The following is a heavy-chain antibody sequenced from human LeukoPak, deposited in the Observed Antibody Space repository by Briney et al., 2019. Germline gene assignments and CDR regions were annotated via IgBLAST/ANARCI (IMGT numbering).Heavy chain of an antibody. V-gene: IGHV3-48*03. CDR1: GCTSIAYE. Sequence: GGALRLTCPASGCTSIAYEMNWVLQPPAKEAVGSSYITNTGSNKYYSNPVKGRFTTTTDNPTNSLFLLMNNMRDDATAIYYCSRDDDQGYFAGVGPLDLWVLGTLVTVS. CDR2: ITNTGSNK. CDR3: SRDDDQGYFAGVGPLDL. D-gene: IGHD3-9*01. J-gene: IGHJ5*02.